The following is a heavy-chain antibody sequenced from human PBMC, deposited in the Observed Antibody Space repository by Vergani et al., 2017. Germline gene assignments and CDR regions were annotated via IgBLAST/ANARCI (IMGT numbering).Heavy chain of an antibody. D-gene: IGHD6-13*01. Sequence: QVHLVESGGAVVQSGGSLRLSCVASGFTFSDFGMHWVRQIPGEGLECVAFIRSDENRQFYGDPVKGRFTISRDNTKNILYLQMSSLRVEDTALYYCTRDVADTHSSIWPLNYHYFMDVWGEGTTVTVSS. V-gene: IGHV3-30*02. J-gene: IGHJ6*03. CDR3: TRDVADTHSSIWPLNYHYFMDV. CDR1: GFTFSDFG. CDR2: IRSDENRQ.